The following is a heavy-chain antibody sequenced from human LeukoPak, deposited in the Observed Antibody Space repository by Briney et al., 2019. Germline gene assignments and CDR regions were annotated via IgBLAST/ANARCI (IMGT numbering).Heavy chain of an antibody. V-gene: IGHV5-51*01. CDR1: GYSFTSYW. D-gene: IGHD3-10*01. CDR2: IYPADSDT. CDR3: VRMMGGYYSGSGSPFDF. Sequence: GESLRISCKSAGYSFTSYWIGWVRQMPGKGLECMGIIYPADSDTKYSPSFQGQVTISADKSISTAYLQWSSLKASDTAMYYCVRMMGGYYSGSGSPFDFWGQGTLVTVSS. J-gene: IGHJ4*02.